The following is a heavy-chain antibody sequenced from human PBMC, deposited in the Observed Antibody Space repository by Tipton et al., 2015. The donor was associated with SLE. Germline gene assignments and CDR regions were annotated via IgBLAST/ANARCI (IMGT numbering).Heavy chain of an antibody. Sequence: TLSLTCTVSGGSISSSDWWSWVRQPPGKGLEWIGEIYHSGSTNYNPSLKSRVTISVDKSKNQFSLKVSSVTAADTAVYYCARDGPAFKKAFDIWGQGTMVTVSS. CDR3: ARDGPAFKKAFDI. J-gene: IGHJ3*02. D-gene: IGHD3-3*02. V-gene: IGHV4-4*02. CDR2: IYHSGST. CDR1: GGSISSSDW.